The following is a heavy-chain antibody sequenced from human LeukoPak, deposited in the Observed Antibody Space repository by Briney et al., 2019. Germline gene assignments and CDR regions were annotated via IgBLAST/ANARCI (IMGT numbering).Heavy chain of an antibody. J-gene: IGHJ4*02. CDR1: GGSFSGYY. Sequence: SETLSLTCAVYGGSFSGYYWSWIRQPPGKGLEWIGEINHSGSTNYNPSLKSRVTISVDTSKNQFSLKLSSVTAADTAVYYCARRSRGYSTRFTPNFDYWGQGTLVTVSS. D-gene: IGHD5-18*01. CDR3: ARRSRGYSTRFTPNFDY. CDR2: INHSGST. V-gene: IGHV4-34*01.